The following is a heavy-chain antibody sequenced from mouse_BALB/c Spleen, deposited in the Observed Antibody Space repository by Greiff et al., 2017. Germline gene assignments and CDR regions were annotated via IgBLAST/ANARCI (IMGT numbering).Heavy chain of an antibody. V-gene: IGHV5-6-5*01. Sequence: EVQVVESGGGLVKPGGSLKLSCAASGFTFSSYAMSWVRQTPEKRLEWVASISSGGSTYYPDSVKGRFTISRDNARNILYLQMSSLRSEDTAMYYCARGPFAYWGQGTLVTVSA. CDR3: ARGPFAY. J-gene: IGHJ3*01. CDR2: ISSGGST. CDR1: GFTFSSYA.